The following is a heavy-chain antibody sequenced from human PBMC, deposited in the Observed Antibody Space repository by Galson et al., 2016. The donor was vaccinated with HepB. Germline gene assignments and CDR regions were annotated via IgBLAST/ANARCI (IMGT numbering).Heavy chain of an antibody. V-gene: IGHV1-18*01. CDR2: ITDYNGNT. CDR3: ARLGYDSSGYFPDF. CDR1: GYTFTSYS. J-gene: IGHJ4*02. D-gene: IGHD3-22*01. Sequence: KVSCKASGYTFTSYSISWVRQAPGQGLEWMGWITDYNGNTNYAQKLQGRVTMTTDKSTSTAYMELRSLRSDDTAVYYCARLGYDSSGYFPDFWGQGTLVTVSS.